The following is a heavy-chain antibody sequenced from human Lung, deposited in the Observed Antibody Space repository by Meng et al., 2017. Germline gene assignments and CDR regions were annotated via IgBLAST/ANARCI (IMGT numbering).Heavy chain of an antibody. CDR3: VRAFSYTTRCVEVSDEY. J-gene: IGHJ4*02. CDR1: GGSVSSGRYY. V-gene: IGHV4-61*01. D-gene: IGHD3-16*01. CDR2: IYYSGST. Sequence: VPVAELGPGRVGVQGPLPLPWGSSGGSVSSGRYYWSWIRQPPGKGLEWIGYIYYSGSTNYNPSLKSRATISVDTSKNQFSLKLSSVTVADTGVHTCVRAFSYTTRCVEVSDEYCGERTLVTVSS.